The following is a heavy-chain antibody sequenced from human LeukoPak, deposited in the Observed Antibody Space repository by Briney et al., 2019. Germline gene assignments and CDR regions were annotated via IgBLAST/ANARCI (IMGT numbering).Heavy chain of an antibody. J-gene: IGHJ4*02. CDR2: IVGSSSNI. CDR3: ATDSPETAAFDY. D-gene: IGHD1-1*01. Sequence: GGSLRLSCTASGFSFSIYSMNWVRQAPGKGLEWVSYIVGSSSNIYYADSVKGRFTISRDNAKNSLYLQMDSLRAEDTAVYYCATDSPETAAFDYWGQETLVTVSS. V-gene: IGHV3-48*04. CDR1: GFSFSIYS.